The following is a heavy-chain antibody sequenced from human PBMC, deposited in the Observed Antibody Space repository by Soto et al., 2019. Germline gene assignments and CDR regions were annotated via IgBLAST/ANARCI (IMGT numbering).Heavy chain of an antibody. CDR3: AKHEGYCSTTTCSNFDY. V-gene: IGHV5-51*01. CDR1: GYSFTSYW. Sequence: GESLKISCKGSGYSFTSYWIGWVRQMPGKGLEWMGIIYPGDSDSSYSPSFQGQVTISADKSINTAYLHWSSLKASDTAIYYCAKHEGYCSTTTCSNFDYWGQGTLVTVSS. D-gene: IGHD2-2*01. J-gene: IGHJ4*02. CDR2: IYPGDSDS.